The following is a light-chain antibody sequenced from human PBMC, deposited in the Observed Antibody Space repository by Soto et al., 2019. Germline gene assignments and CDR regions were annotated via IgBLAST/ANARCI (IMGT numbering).Light chain of an antibody. Sequence: QSVLTQPPSASGTPGQRVTISCSGSSSNIGSNYVYWYQQLPGTAPKLLIYRNNQRPSGVPDRFSGSKSGTSASLAISWLRSEDEADYYCAAWDDSLSGYVFGTGTKVTV. CDR3: AAWDDSLSGYV. J-gene: IGLJ1*01. CDR2: RNN. V-gene: IGLV1-47*01. CDR1: SSNIGSNY.